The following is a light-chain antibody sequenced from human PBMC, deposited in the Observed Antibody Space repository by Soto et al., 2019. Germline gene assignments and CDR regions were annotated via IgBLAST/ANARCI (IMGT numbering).Light chain of an antibody. J-gene: IGLJ3*02. CDR3: SSYTSSSTAWV. CDR2: EVS. V-gene: IGLV2-14*01. Sequence: QSVLTQPRSVSGSPGQSVTISCTGTSSDVGVYNYVSWYQHHPGKAPKLIIYEVSNRPSGVSNRFSGSKSGNTASLTISGLQAEDEADYYCSSYTSSSTAWVFGGGTKVTVL. CDR1: SSDVGVYNY.